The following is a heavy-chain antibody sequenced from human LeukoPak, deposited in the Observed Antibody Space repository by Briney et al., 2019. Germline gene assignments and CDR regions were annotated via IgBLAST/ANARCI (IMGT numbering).Heavy chain of an antibody. Sequence: SETLSLTCTVSGGSISSHYWIWIRQSPEKGLEWIGDISSSGSTGYNPSLRSRVTISLDTSKNQFSLKLSSVTAADTAVYYCARLPHPYYDILTGYHQFDPWGQGTLVTVSS. D-gene: IGHD3-9*01. J-gene: IGHJ5*02. V-gene: IGHV4-59*08. CDR2: ISSSGST. CDR1: GGSISSHY. CDR3: ARLPHPYYDILTGYHQFDP.